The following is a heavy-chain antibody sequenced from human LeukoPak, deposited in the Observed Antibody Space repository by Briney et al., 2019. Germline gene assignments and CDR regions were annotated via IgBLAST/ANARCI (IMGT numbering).Heavy chain of an antibody. CDR3: AKSLPLAGRRPFFFDY. D-gene: IGHD6-19*01. CDR1: GFTFSSFD. Sequence: GGSLRLSCAASGFTFSSFDMNWVRQAPGKGLEWLSYISNSGSTIYYADSVQGRFTISRDNSKNTLYLQMNSLSPEDTAIYYCAKSLPLAGRRPFFFDYWGQGTLVTVSS. J-gene: IGHJ4*02. V-gene: IGHV3-48*03. CDR2: ISNSGSTI.